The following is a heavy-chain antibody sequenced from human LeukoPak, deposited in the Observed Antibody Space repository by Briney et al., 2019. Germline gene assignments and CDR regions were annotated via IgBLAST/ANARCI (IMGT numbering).Heavy chain of an antibody. J-gene: IGHJ3*02. V-gene: IGHV4-59*01. D-gene: IGHD3-22*01. Sequence: PSETLSLTCTVPGGSISSYYWSWIRQPPGKGLEWIGSIYYSGSTNYNPSLKSRVTISVDTSKNQFSLKLSSVTAADTAVYYCARDRDYYDSSGPGAFDIWGQGTMVTVSS. CDR3: ARDRDYYDSSGPGAFDI. CDR2: IYYSGST. CDR1: GGSISSYY.